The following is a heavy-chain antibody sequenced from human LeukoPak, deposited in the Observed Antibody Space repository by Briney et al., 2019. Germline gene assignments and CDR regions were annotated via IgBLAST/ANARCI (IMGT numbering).Heavy chain of an antibody. CDR3: ARIHSYGQSDY. CDR1: GFTFSSDS. CDR2: ISSNGGST. J-gene: IGHJ4*02. D-gene: IGHD5-18*01. V-gene: IGHV3-64*01. Sequence: GGSLRLSCAASGFTFSSDSMNWFRQAPGKGLEYVSAISSNGGSTYYANSVKGRFTISRDNSKNTLYLQMGSLRAEDMAVYYCARIHSYGQSDYWGQGTLVTVSS.